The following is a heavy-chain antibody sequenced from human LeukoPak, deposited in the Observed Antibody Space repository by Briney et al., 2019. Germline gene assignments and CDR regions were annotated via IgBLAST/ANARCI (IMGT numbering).Heavy chain of an antibody. V-gene: IGHV3-20*01. Sequence: PGGYLSLSCAASGFTFDDYSMSWVRPAPGKGLEWVSGINWNGGSTGYADSVKGRFTIPRDNAKNSLYLQMNSLRAEDTALYHCARDGYDILTGSQGWFDPWGQGTLVTVSS. CDR2: INWNGGST. CDR3: ARDGYDILTGSQGWFDP. J-gene: IGHJ5*02. CDR1: GFTFDDYS. D-gene: IGHD3-9*01.